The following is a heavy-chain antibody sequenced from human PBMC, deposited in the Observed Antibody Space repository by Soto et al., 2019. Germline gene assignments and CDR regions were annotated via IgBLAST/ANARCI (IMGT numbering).Heavy chain of an antibody. V-gene: IGHV1-69*12. CDR3: ARLRASNYEAYQH. J-gene: IGHJ1*01. CDR1: GGTFSTYP. D-gene: IGHD4-4*01. Sequence: QVQLVQSGAEVKKPGSSVKVSCKASGGTFSTYPISWVRQAPGQGLEWMGGINPIFGTANYARKLQGRVTITADESTTTAYMQLSSLRSDDPAVYYCARLRASNYEAYQHWGQGTLVTVSS. CDR2: INPIFGTA.